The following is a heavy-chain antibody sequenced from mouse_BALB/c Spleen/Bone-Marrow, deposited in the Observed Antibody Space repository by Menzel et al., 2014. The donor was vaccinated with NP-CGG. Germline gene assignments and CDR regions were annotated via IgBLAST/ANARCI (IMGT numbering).Heavy chain of an antibody. CDR2: LSSGGSYT. CDR3: TRGSIYDGYYYAMDY. CDR1: GFTFSSYT. D-gene: IGHD2-3*01. Sequence: VQLKESGGGLAKPGGSLKLSCAASGFTFSSYTMSWVRQTPEKRLEWVATLSSGGSYTYYPGSVKGRFTISRDNAKNPLYLQMSSLKSEDTAMYYCTRGSIYDGYYYAMDYWGQGTSVTVSS. J-gene: IGHJ4*01. V-gene: IGHV5-6-4*01.